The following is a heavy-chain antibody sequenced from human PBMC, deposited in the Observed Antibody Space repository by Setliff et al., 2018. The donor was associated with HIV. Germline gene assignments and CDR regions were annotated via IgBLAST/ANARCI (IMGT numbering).Heavy chain of an antibody. J-gene: IGHJ2*01. D-gene: IGHD3-10*01. V-gene: IGHV4-28*01. CDR2: IYKGGST. Sequence: PSETLSLTCAVSGYSDSSSYWWGWIRQPPGKGLEWIGWIGYIYKGGSTYYNPSLKSRVTMSVDTSKNHFSLKLRSVTAVDTAVYYCARSALWFGEADCYFDLWVLETLLVTVSS. CDR1: GYSDSSSYW. CDR3: ARSALWFGEADCYFDL.